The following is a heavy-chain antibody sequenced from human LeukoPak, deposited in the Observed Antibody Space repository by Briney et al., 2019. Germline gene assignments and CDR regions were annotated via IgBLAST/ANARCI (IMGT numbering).Heavy chain of an antibody. CDR1: GFTFSTYW. V-gene: IGHV3-7*01. CDR2: IKEDGSEK. CDR3: AGDPERRNDY. Sequence: TGGSLRLSCAASGFTFSTYWMSWVRQAPGKGLEWVANIKEDGSEKYYVDSVKGRFTISRDNAKNSLYLQMNSLRAEDTAVYYCAGDPERRNDYWGQGTLVTVSS. D-gene: IGHD1-1*01. J-gene: IGHJ4*02.